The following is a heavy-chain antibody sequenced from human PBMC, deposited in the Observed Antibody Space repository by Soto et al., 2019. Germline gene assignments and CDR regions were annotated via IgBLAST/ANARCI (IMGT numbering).Heavy chain of an antibody. V-gene: IGHV4-59*01. CDR1: GGSISSYY. Sequence: SETLSLTCTVSGGSISSYYWSWIRQPPGKGLEWIGYIYYSGSTNYNPSLKSRVTISVDTSKNQFSLKLSSVTAADTAVYYCARDRIYYYDSSGTQYYYYYGMDVWGQGTTVTVSS. CDR3: ARDRIYYYDSSGTQYYYYYGMDV. J-gene: IGHJ6*02. CDR2: IYYSGST. D-gene: IGHD3-22*01.